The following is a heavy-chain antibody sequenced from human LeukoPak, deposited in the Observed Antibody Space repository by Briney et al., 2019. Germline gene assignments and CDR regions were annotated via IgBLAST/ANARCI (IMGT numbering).Heavy chain of an antibody. J-gene: IGHJ4*02. D-gene: IGHD2-15*01. Sequence: ASVKASCKASGYTFTSYYMHWVRQAPGQGLEWMGIINPSGGSTSYAQKFQGRVTMTRDTSTSTVYMELSSLRSEDTAVYYCARGVYCSGGSCYSALFDYWGQGTLVTVSS. CDR2: INPSGGST. CDR3: ARGVYCSGGSCYSALFDY. V-gene: IGHV1-46*01. CDR1: GYTFTSYY.